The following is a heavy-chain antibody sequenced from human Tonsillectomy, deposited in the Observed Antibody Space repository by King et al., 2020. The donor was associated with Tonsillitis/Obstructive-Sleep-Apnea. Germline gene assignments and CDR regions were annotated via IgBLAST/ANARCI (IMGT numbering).Heavy chain of an antibody. CDR3: ASGAGGEASDY. CDR2: INHSGST. J-gene: IGHJ4*02. CDR1: GGSFSGYY. Sequence: VQLQQWGAGLLKPSETLSLTCAVYGGSFSGYYWSWIRQPPGKGLEWIGEINHSGSTNYNPSLKSRVTISVDTSKNQFSLKLSSVTAADTAVYYCASGAGGEASDYRGQGTLVTVSS. V-gene: IGHV4-34*01. D-gene: IGHD3-10*01.